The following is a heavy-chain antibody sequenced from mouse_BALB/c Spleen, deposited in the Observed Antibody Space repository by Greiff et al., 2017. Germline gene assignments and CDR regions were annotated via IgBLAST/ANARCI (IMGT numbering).Heavy chain of an antibody. CDR3: ARDYYGSRGDYYAMDY. CDR1: GYTFTEYT. Sequence: VQLQQSGPELVKPGASVKISCKTSGYTFTEYTMHWVKQRPEQGLEWIGRIDPANGNTKYDPKFQGKATITADTSSNTAYLQLSSLTSEDTAVYYCARDYYGSRGDYYAMDYWGQGTSVTVSS. V-gene: IGHV14-3*02. CDR2: IDPANGNT. D-gene: IGHD1-1*01. J-gene: IGHJ4*01.